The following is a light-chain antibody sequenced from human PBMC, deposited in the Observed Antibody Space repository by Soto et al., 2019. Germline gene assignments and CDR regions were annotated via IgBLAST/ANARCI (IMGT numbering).Light chain of an antibody. CDR2: GNK. Sequence: QSVLTQPPSVSGARGQRVSISCTGSSSNIGAGYDVHWYQQIPGTAPKLLIYGNKIRPSGVPDRFSGSKSGTSASLAITGLQAEDEADYYCQSYDSSLSAWVFGGGTKVTVL. V-gene: IGLV1-40*01. CDR1: SSNIGAGYD. J-gene: IGLJ3*02. CDR3: QSYDSSLSAWV.